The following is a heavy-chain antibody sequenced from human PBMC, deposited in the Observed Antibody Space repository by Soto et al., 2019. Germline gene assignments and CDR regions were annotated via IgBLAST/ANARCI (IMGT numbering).Heavy chain of an antibody. CDR3: ARSQRRTSAAGAGDY. CDR1: GYTFTSYD. Sequence: QVQLVQSGAEVKKPGASVKVSCKASGYTFTSYDINWVRQATGQGLEWMGWMNPNSGNAGYAQRFQGRVTMTWNTSISTAYMDLSSLRSEDTAVYYCARSQRRTSAAGAGDYWGQGTLDTVSS. J-gene: IGHJ4*02. D-gene: IGHD6-13*01. V-gene: IGHV1-8*01. CDR2: MNPNSGNA.